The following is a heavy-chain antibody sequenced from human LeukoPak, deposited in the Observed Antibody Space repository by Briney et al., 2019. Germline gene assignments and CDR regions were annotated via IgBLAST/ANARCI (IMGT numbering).Heavy chain of an antibody. CDR3: ARPQRGYDGLWPFDI. J-gene: IGHJ3*02. CDR2: IYYSGST. D-gene: IGHD5-12*01. Sequence: SETLSLTCTVSGGSISSYYWSWIRQPPGKGLEWIGYIYYSGSTNYNPSLKSRVTISVDTSKNQFSLKLTSMTAADTAVYYCARPQRGYDGLWPFDIWGHGTMVTVSS. V-gene: IGHV4-59*08. CDR1: GGSISSYY.